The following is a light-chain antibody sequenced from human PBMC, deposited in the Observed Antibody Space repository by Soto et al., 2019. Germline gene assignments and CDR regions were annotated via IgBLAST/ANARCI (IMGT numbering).Light chain of an antibody. V-gene: IGKV3-20*01. Sequence: ESVLTQSPGTLSLSPGERATLSCRASQTVNNNYLAWYQQKPGQAPRLFIYGASTRATGIPDRFSGSGSGTDFALTISRLEPEDLAVYYCQQYGSSRTFGQGTKVEIK. J-gene: IGKJ1*01. CDR2: GAS. CDR1: QTVNNNY. CDR3: QQYGSSRT.